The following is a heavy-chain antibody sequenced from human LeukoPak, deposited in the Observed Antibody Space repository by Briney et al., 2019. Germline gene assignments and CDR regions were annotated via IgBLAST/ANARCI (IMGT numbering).Heavy chain of an antibody. J-gene: IGHJ3*02. Sequence: PSQTLSLTCTVSGGSISSGSYFWSWIRQPAGKGLEWIGRIYTSGSTNYNPSLKSRVAISVDTSKNQFSLKLSSVTAADTAVYYCAREHVTIFGVVIREALDIWGQGTMVTVSS. CDR2: IYTSGST. D-gene: IGHD3-3*01. CDR3: AREHVTIFGVVIREALDI. V-gene: IGHV4-61*02. CDR1: GGSISSGSYF.